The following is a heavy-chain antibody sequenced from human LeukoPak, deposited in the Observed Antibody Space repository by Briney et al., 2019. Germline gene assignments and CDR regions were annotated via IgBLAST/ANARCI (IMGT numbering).Heavy chain of an antibody. D-gene: IGHD3-10*01. Sequence: PGGSLRLSCAASGFTFSSYDMHWVRQATGKGLEWVSAIGTAGDTYYPGSVKGRFTISRENAKNSLYLQMNSLRAGDTAVYYCARSRPGRPFDYWGQGTLVTVSS. CDR2: IGTAGDT. CDR1: GFTFSSYD. J-gene: IGHJ4*02. CDR3: ARSRPGRPFDY. V-gene: IGHV3-13*01.